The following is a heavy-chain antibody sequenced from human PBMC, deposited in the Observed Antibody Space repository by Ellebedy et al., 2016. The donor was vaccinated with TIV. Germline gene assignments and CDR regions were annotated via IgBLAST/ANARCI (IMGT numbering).Heavy chain of an antibody. D-gene: IGHD5-18*01. CDR3: TTVYRYNYDSV. CDR2: IKSKTDGGAA. CDR1: GFTFSNAW. J-gene: IGHJ4*02. Sequence: PGGSLRLSCAASGFTFSNAWMNWVRQAPGKGLEWVGRIKSKTDGGAADYAAPVKGRFTISRDDSKNTRYLQMNSLKTEDTAVYFGTTVYRYNYDSVWGQGTLVTVSS. V-gene: IGHV3-15*01.